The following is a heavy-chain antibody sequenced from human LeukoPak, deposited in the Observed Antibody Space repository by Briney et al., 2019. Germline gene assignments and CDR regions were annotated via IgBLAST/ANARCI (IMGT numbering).Heavy chain of an antibody. V-gene: IGHV1-18*01. CDR3: ARDSPTKDDQRIRRLQYYYDSSGYRYYYYYYYMDV. J-gene: IGHJ6*03. Sequence: ASVKVSCKASGYTFTSYGISWVRQAPGQGLEWMGWISAYNGNTNYAQKLQGRVTMTTDTSTSTAYMELRSLRSDDTAVYYCARDSPTKDDQRIRRLQYYYDSSGYRYYYYYYYMDVWGKGTTVTISS. D-gene: IGHD3-22*01. CDR2: ISAYNGNT. CDR1: GYTFTSYG.